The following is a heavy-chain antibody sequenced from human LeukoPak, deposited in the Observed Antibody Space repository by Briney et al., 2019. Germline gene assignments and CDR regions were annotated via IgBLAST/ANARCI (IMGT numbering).Heavy chain of an antibody. CDR3: ATLYDILTDGEHFQH. V-gene: IGHV3-21*01. CDR1: GFTFSSYS. J-gene: IGHJ1*01. CDR2: ISSSSSYI. D-gene: IGHD3-9*01. Sequence: PGGSLRLSCAASGFTFSSYSMNWVRQAPGKGLEWVSSISSSSSYIYYADSVKGRFTISRDNAKNSLYLQMNSLRAEDTAVYYCATLYDILTDGEHFQHWGQGTLVTVSS.